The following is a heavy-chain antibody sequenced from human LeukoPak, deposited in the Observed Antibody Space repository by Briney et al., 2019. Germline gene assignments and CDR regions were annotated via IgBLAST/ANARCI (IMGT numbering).Heavy chain of an antibody. CDR2: IIPIFGTA. J-gene: IGHJ4*02. CDR1: GGTFSSYA. Sequence: VASVKVSCKASGGTFSSYAINWVRQAPGQGLEWMGGIIPIFGTANYAQKFQGRVTITADESTSTAYMELSSLRSEDTAVYYCARVAYYGDYELGPLDYWGQGTLVTVSS. D-gene: IGHD4-17*01. V-gene: IGHV1-69*13. CDR3: ARVAYYGDYELGPLDY.